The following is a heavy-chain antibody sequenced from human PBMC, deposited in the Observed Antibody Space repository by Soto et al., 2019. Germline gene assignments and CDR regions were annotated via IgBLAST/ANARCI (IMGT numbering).Heavy chain of an antibody. CDR1: KFTFSSYW. CDR3: TSSGSYDIAWFDP. CDR2: IDPDGSTT. V-gene: IGHV3-74*01. Sequence: GGSLRLSCAPSKFTFSSYWIHWVRQAPGKGLVWVSRIDPDGSTTYYADSVKGRFTISRDNAKNTLYLQLNSLRAEDTAVYYCTSSGSYDIAWFDPWGQGTLVTVSS. J-gene: IGHJ5*02. D-gene: IGHD3-10*01.